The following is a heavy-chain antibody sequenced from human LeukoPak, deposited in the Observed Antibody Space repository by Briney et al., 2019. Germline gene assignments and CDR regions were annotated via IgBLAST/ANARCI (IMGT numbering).Heavy chain of an antibody. J-gene: IGHJ4*02. CDR2: IKQDGSEK. CDR1: GFTFSSYW. Sequence: GGSLRLSCAASGFTFSSYWMSWVRQAPGKGLEWVANIKQDGSEKYYVDSVKGRFTISRDNAKNSLYLQMNSLRAEDTAVYYCARDPRASSGWYDYWGQGTLVTVSS. V-gene: IGHV3-7*01. D-gene: IGHD6-19*01. CDR3: ARDPRASSGWYDY.